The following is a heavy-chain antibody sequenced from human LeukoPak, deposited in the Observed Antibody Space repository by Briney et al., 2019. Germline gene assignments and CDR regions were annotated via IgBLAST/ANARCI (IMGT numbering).Heavy chain of an antibody. Sequence: GGSLRLSCEASGFTFSSYGMSWVRQAPGKGLEGVAFIRYDGSNKYYADSVKGRFTISRDNSKNTLYLQMNSLGPEDTAVYFCAKCAITTDFYYMDVWGKGTTVTISS. V-gene: IGHV3-30*02. J-gene: IGHJ6*03. D-gene: IGHD3-3*01. CDR3: AKCAITTDFYYMDV. CDR2: IRYDGSNK. CDR1: GFTFSSYG.